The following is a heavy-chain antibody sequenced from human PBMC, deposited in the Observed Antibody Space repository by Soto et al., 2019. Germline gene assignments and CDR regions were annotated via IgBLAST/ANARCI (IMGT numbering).Heavy chain of an antibody. D-gene: IGHD3-3*01. Sequence: QVQLQESGPGLVKPSETLSLTCTVSGGSISTYYWTWIRQPPGKGLEWIGYVHYSGTTNYNPSLKSRVTMSVDTSKNQYSLKLRSVTAADTAVYYCARGKIIGPWGQGTLVTVS. V-gene: IGHV4-59*01. CDR3: ARGKIIGP. CDR1: GGSISTYY. CDR2: VHYSGTT. J-gene: IGHJ5*02.